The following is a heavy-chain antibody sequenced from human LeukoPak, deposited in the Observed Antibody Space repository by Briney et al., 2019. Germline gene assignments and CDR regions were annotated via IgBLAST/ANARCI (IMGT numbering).Heavy chain of an antibody. Sequence: GGSLRLSCAASGFTFSSYSMNWVRQAPGKGLEWVSSISSSSSYIYYADSVKGRFTISRDNAKNSLYLQMNSLRAEDTAVYYCARGSGRLDAFDIWGQGTMVTVSS. CDR1: GFTFSSYS. V-gene: IGHV3-21*01. CDR3: ARGSGRLDAFDI. J-gene: IGHJ3*02. CDR2: ISSSSSYI.